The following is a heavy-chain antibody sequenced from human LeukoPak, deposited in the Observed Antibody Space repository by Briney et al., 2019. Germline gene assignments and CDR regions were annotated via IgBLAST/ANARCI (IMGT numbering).Heavy chain of an antibody. J-gene: IGHJ6*02. D-gene: IGHD4-17*01. CDR1: GFTFSSYG. CDR3: AREDGDLHYYYGMDV. CDR2: IWYGGSNK. V-gene: IGHV3-33*01. Sequence: GGSLRLSCAASGFTFSSYGMHWVRQAPGKGLEWVAVIWYGGSNKYYADSVKGRFTISRDNSKNTLYLQMNSLRAEDTAVYYCAREDGDLHYYYGMDVWGQGTTVTVSS.